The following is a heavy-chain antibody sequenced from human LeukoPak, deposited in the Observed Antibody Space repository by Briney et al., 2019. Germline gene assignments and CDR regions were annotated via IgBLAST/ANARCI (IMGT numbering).Heavy chain of an antibody. V-gene: IGHV3-74*01. Sequence: GGSLRLSCAASGFSFSSFWMHWVRKAPGKGLVWVSGIKSDGAGTSHVDSVKGRFTISRDNAKNTLYLKMNSLRAEDTAVYYCAKVFRYYYDSSGYYYPFDYWGQGTLVTVSS. CDR2: IKSDGAGT. J-gene: IGHJ4*02. CDR1: GFSFSSFW. CDR3: AKVFRYYYDSSGYYYPFDY. D-gene: IGHD3-22*01.